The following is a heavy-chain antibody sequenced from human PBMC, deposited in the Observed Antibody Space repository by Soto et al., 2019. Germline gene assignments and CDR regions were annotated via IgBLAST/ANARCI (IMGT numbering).Heavy chain of an antibody. CDR3: ANLIRPLFFGVDLYDMDV. CDR1: GFSFSNYG. J-gene: IGHJ6*02. D-gene: IGHD3-3*01. CDR2: ISHDGSDK. Sequence: PGGSLRLSCAASGFSFSNYGMHWVRQAPGKGLEWVAVISHDGSDKYYADSVKGRSTISRDNSKNTLYLQMNSLSLTTEDTAVYNCANLIRPLFFGVDLYDMDVWGQGTTVTVSS. V-gene: IGHV3-30*18.